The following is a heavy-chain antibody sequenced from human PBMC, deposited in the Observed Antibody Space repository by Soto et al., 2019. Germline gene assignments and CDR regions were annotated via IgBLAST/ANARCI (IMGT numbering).Heavy chain of an antibody. CDR3: ATDGFGFVTGYPYGIDV. CDR2: ISSSGSTI. V-gene: IGHV3-11*01. CDR1: GCTFSDYY. J-gene: IGHJ6*02. D-gene: IGHD3-9*01. Sequence: PGGTLRLSCAASGCTFSDYYMSWIRQAPGKGLEWVSYISSSGSTIYYADSVKGRFTISRDNAKNSLYLQMNSLRAEDTAVYYWATDGFGFVTGYPYGIDVWGQGNMVTVSS.